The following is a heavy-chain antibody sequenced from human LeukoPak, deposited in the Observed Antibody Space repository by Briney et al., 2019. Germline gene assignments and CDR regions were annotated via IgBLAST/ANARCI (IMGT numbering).Heavy chain of an antibody. CDR3: ARGSITMIVVVNDY. D-gene: IGHD3-22*01. V-gene: IGHV3-7*01. CDR2: INHDGSEK. CDR1: GFIFNIYW. Sequence: GGSLRLSCAASGFIFNIYWVSWVRQAPGKGLEWVANINHDGSEKYYVDSVKGRFTISRDNAENSLYLQMNSLRAEDTAVYYCARGSITMIVVVNDYWGQGTLVTVSS. J-gene: IGHJ4*02.